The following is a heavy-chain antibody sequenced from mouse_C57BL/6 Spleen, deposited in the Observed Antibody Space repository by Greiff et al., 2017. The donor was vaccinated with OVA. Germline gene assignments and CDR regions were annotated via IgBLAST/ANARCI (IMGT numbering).Heavy chain of an antibody. CDR2: ISSGGSYT. J-gene: IGHJ4*01. CDR3: ARHENFYDGYYDYAMDY. CDR1: GFTFSSYG. V-gene: IGHV5-6*01. Sequence: EVKLMESGGDLVKPGGSLKLSCAASGFTFSSYGMSWVRQTPDKRLEWVATISSGGSYTYYPDSVKGRFTISRDNAKNTLYLQMSSLKSEDTAMYYCARHENFYDGYYDYAMDYWGQGTSVTVSS. D-gene: IGHD2-3*01.